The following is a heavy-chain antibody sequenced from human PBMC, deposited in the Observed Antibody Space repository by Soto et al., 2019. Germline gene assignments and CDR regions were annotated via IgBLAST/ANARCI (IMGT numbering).Heavy chain of an antibody. Sequence: GASVKVSCKASGYTFTGYYMHWVRQAPGQGLEWMGWISPKSGGTHYAPKFEGRVTLTTDTSISTAFMEVSSLSSDDTAVYYCARGPRTQLWFPNVYWGQGTLVTVSS. D-gene: IGHD5-18*01. CDR3: ARGPRTQLWFPNVY. CDR2: ISPKSGGT. CDR1: GYTFTGYY. J-gene: IGHJ4*02. V-gene: IGHV1-2*02.